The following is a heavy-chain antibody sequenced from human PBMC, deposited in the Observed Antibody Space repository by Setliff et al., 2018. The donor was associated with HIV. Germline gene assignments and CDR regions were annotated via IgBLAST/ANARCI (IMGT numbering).Heavy chain of an antibody. CDR1: GFTVSSNY. V-gene: IGHV3-53*01. J-gene: IGHJ3*02. CDR2: LYIGGST. CDR3: ARLKVGNTAMVPDAFDI. Sequence: GVSLRLSCAASGFTVSSNYMSWVRQAPGKGLEWVSVLYIGGSTYYADSVKGRFTISRDNSKNTLYLQMNSLRAEDTAVYYCARLKVGNTAMVPDAFDIWGQGTMVTVSS. D-gene: IGHD5-18*01.